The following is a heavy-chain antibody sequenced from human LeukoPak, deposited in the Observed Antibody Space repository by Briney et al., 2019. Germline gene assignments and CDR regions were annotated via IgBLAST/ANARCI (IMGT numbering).Heavy chain of an antibody. J-gene: IGHJ4*02. CDR3: ARDLGATPFFDF. CDR2: ISSSSSYI. D-gene: IGHD1-26*01. CDR1: GFTFSSYS. Sequence: GGSLRLSCAASGFTFSSYSMNWVRQAPGKGLEWVSSISSSSSYIYYADSVKGRFTISRDNAKNSLYLQMNSLRAEDTAVYYCARDLGATPFFDFWGQGTLVTVSS. V-gene: IGHV3-21*01.